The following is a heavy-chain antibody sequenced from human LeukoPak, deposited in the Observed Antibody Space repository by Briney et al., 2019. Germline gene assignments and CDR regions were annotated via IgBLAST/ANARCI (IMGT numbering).Heavy chain of an antibody. D-gene: IGHD3-22*01. Sequence: SETLSLTCTVSGGSISSGNYYWSWIRQPPGKGLEWIGYIYYSGSTNYNPSLKSRVTISVDTSKNQFSLKLSSVTAADTAVYYCARDAYYYDSSASRLFDYWGQGTLVTVSS. CDR1: GGSISSGNYY. V-gene: IGHV4-61*01. J-gene: IGHJ4*02. CDR2: IYYSGST. CDR3: ARDAYYYDSSASRLFDY.